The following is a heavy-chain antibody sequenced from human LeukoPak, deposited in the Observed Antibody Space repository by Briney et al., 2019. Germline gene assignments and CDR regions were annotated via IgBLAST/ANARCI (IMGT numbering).Heavy chain of an antibody. V-gene: IGHV4-59*11. Sequence: SETLSLTCTVPGGSIGSHYWSWIRQPPGKGLEWIGYIYYSGSTNYNPSLKSRVTISVDTSKNQFSLKLSSVTAADTAVYYCARAEIYYYYYMDVWGKGTTVTVSS. CDR1: GGSIGSHY. CDR2: IYYSGST. CDR3: ARAEIYYYYYMDV. D-gene: IGHD5-24*01. J-gene: IGHJ6*03.